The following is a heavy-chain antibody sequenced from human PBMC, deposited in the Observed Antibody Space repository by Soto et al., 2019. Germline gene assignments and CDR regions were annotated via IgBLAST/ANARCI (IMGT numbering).Heavy chain of an antibody. Sequence: SGPTLVNPTQTLTLTCTFSGFSLSTSGMCVSWIRQPPGKALEWLARIDWDDDKYYSTSLKTRLTISKDTSKNQVVLTMTNMDPVDTATYYCARSYNTIFGVVHFDYWGQGTLVTVSS. J-gene: IGHJ4*02. CDR3: ARSYNTIFGVVHFDY. CDR2: IDWDDDK. CDR1: GFSLSTSGMC. D-gene: IGHD3-3*01. V-gene: IGHV2-70*11.